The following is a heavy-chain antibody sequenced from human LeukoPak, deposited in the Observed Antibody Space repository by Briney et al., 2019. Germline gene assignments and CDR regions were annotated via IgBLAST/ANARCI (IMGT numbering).Heavy chain of an antibody. CDR1: GFTFSSYW. Sequence: GGSLRLSCAASGFTFSSYWMSWVRQAPGKGLEWVANIKQDGSEKNYVDSVKGRFTISRDNPKNSLDLQMNSLRGEDTAVYYCARAGGYASSWAYWGQGTLITVSS. CDR2: IKQDGSEK. D-gene: IGHD5-12*01. J-gene: IGHJ4*02. CDR3: ARAGGYASSWAY. V-gene: IGHV3-7*01.